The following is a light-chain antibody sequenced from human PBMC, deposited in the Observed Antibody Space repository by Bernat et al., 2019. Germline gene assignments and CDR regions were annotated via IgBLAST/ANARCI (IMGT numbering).Light chain of an antibody. J-gene: IGLJ2*01. Sequence: QSALTQPRSVSGSPGQSVTTSCTGTGSNIGLYNYISWYQLYPGKAPKFIIYDVSNRPSGVPDRFSVSKSGNTASLTISGLQAEDESDYYCCSYAGSNTLIFGGGTKVTVL. CDR1: GSNIGLYNY. CDR3: CSYAGSNTLI. CDR2: DVS. V-gene: IGLV2-11*01.